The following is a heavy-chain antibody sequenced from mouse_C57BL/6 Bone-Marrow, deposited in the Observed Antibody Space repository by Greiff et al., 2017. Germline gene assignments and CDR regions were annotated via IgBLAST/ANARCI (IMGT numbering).Heavy chain of an antibody. CDR1: GYTFTSYW. J-gene: IGHJ3*01. V-gene: IGHV1-50*01. CDR2: IDPSDSYT. D-gene: IGHD2-3*01. CDR3: ARCYDGYYPFAY. Sequence: QVQLQQPGAELVKPGASVKLSCKASGYTFTSYWMQWVKQRPGQGLEWIGEIDPSDSYTNYNQKFKGKATLTVDTSSSTAYMQLSSLSSEDSAVYYCARCYDGYYPFAYWGQGTLVTVSA.